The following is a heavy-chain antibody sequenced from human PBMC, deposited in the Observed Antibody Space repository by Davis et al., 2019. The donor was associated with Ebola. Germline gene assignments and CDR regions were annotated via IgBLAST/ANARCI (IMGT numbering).Heavy chain of an antibody. CDR3: ARSSYQPDW. D-gene: IGHD2-2*01. CDR1: GFSFSNYR. V-gene: IGHV3-74*01. Sequence: PGGSLRLSCAASGFSFSNYRMHWVRQTPGKGLVWVSRINTDGSFTDYADSVKGRFTISRDNARNTVSLQMNSLRAEDTALYYCARSSYQPDWWGQGTLVTVSS. J-gene: IGHJ4*02. CDR2: INTDGSFT.